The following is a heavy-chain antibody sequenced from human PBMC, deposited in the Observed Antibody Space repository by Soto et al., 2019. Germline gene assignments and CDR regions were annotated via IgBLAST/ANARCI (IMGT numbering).Heavy chain of an antibody. Sequence: GGSLRLSCAASGFTFSSYAMHWVRQAPGKGLEWVAVISYDGSNKYYADSVKGRFTISRDNSKNTLYLQMNSLRAEDTAVYYCARDNLSPVLMITFILDFDYWGQGTLVTVSS. J-gene: IGHJ4*02. D-gene: IGHD3-16*01. CDR1: GFTFSSYA. V-gene: IGHV3-30-3*01. CDR3: ARDNLSPVLMITFILDFDY. CDR2: ISYDGSNK.